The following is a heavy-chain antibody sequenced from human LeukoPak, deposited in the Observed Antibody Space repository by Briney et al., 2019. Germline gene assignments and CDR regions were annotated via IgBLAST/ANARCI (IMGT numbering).Heavy chain of an antibody. Sequence: LSGGSLRLSCAGSGLTFSSYAMTWVRQAPGKGLEWVSSISGSGGSTYYADSVKGRFTISRDNSKNTLYLQMNSLRAEDTAVYYCAKDRSSSGWPRGFDYWGQGTLVTVSS. CDR1: GLTFSSYA. CDR3: AKDRSSSGWPRGFDY. D-gene: IGHD6-19*01. V-gene: IGHV3-23*01. CDR2: ISGSGGST. J-gene: IGHJ4*02.